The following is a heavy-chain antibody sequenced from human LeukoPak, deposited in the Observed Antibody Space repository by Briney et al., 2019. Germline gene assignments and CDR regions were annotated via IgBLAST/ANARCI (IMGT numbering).Heavy chain of an antibody. D-gene: IGHD3-22*01. Sequence: ASVKVSCKASGYTFTGYYMHWVRQAPGPGLEWMGWINPNSGGTNYAQKFQGRVTMTRGTSISTAYMELSRLRSDDTAVYYCARAGVKDYDSSGYRIWGQGTLVTVSS. V-gene: IGHV1-2*02. CDR3: ARAGVKDYDSSGYRI. J-gene: IGHJ4*02. CDR1: GYTFTGYY. CDR2: INPNSGGT.